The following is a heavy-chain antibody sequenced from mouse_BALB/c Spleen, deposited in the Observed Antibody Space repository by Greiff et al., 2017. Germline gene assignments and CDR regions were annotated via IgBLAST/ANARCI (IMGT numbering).Heavy chain of an antibody. D-gene: IGHD2-1*01. V-gene: IGHV1-5*01. J-gene: IGHJ2*01. CDR1: GYTFTSYW. Sequence: EVQGVESGTVLARPGASVKMSCKASGYTFTSYWMHWVKQRPGQGLEWIGAIYPGNSDTSYNQKFKGKAKLTAVTSTSTAYMELSSLTNEDSAVYYCTRSDGNYSYYFDYWGQGTTLTVSS. CDR3: TRSDGNYSYYFDY. CDR2: IYPGNSDT.